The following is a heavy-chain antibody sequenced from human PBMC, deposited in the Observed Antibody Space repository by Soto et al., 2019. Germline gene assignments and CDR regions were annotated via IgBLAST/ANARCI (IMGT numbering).Heavy chain of an antibody. CDR2: VKRKIDGETT. Sequence: EVQLVESGGGLVKPGGSLRLSCAASDFSISNAWMNWVRQAPGKGLEWVGRVKRKIDGETTDYAAPVKGRFTISRHDSNNMLYLQMNSLNADDTAVYYCTTGSVEGVWGQGNTVTVSS. D-gene: IGHD2-15*01. V-gene: IGHV3-15*07. CDR3: TTGSVEGV. CDR1: DFSISNAW. J-gene: IGHJ6*02.